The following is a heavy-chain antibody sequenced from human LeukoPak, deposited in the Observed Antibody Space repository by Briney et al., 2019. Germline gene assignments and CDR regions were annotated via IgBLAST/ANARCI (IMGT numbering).Heavy chain of an antibody. J-gene: IGHJ4*02. CDR2: IGGSGADT. D-gene: IGHD3-9*01. V-gene: IGHV3-23*01. CDR3: ARLRYFDGLLPGFDF. CDR1: GFTFSSYA. Sequence: GGSLRLSCAASGFTFSSYAMSWVRQAPGKGLEWVSSIGGSGADTYSADSVKGRFTISRENAKNSLQLQMNSLRAEDTAVYYCARLRYFDGLLPGFDFWGQGTLVTVSS.